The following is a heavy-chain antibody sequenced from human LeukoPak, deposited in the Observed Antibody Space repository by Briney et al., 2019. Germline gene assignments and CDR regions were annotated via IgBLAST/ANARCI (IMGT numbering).Heavy chain of an antibody. CDR2: ISYDGSNK. V-gene: IGHV3-30*18. D-gene: IGHD2-15*01. Sequence: GGSLRLSCAASGFTFSSYGMHWVRQAPGKGLEWVAVISYDGSNKYYADSVKGRFTISRDNSKNTLYLQMNSLRAEDTAVYYCAKDPSVEPYYYYGMDVWGQGTTVTVSS. CDR3: AKDPSVEPYYYYGMDV. J-gene: IGHJ6*02. CDR1: GFTFSSYG.